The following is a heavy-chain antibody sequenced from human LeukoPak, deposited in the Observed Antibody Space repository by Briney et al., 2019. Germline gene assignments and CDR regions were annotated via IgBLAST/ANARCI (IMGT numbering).Heavy chain of an antibody. CDR1: GGSISSYY. CDR3: ASLYYYDSSGYLDY. Sequence: PSETLSLTCTVSGGSISSYYWSWIWQPAGKGLEWIGRIYTSGSTNYNPSLKSRVTMSVDTSKNQFSLKLSSVTAADTAVYYCASLYYYDSSGYLDYWGQGTLVTVSS. D-gene: IGHD3-22*01. CDR2: IYTSGST. J-gene: IGHJ4*02. V-gene: IGHV4-4*07.